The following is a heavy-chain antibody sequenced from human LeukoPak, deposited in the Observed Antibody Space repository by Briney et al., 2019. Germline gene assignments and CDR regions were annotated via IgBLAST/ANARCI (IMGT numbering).Heavy chain of an antibody. D-gene: IGHD2-2*01. CDR1: GFTVRSSY. V-gene: IGHV3-66*01. J-gene: IGHJ5*01. CDR2: VYSGGNT. CDR3: ARSREATSNWFVY. Sequence: PGGSLRLSCAASGFTVRSSYMTWVRQAPGKGLEWVSIVYSGGNTYYADSVQGRFTISRDNSKNTLYLQMNSLRAEDTAVYHCARSREATSNWFVYWGQGTLVTVSS.